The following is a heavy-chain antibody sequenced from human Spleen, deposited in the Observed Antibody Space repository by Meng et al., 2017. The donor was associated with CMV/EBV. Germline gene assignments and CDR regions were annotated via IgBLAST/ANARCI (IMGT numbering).Heavy chain of an antibody. D-gene: IGHD3-16*02. CDR1: GYTFTGYY. CDR3: ATGDYVWGHYPNWFDP. CDR2: LSYGGSI. V-gene: IGHV4-38-2*02. Sequence: SCKASGYTFTGYYMHWIRQSPGKGLEWIGSLSYGGSIYYNSSLKSRVTISVDMSKNQITLRLRSVTAADTAVYYCATGDYVWGHYPNWFDPWGQGILVTVSS. J-gene: IGHJ5*02.